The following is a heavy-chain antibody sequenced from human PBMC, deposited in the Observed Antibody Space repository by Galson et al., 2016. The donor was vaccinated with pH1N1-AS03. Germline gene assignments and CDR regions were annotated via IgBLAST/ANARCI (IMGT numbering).Heavy chain of an antibody. CDR3: ALPNSGGNAFEI. Sequence: PALVKPTQTLTLTCSVSGVSVPSSGVGVGWFRQPPGKALEWLALVYWDEPRRYSPSLKNRLTITKDSSKNQVVLTVTSVDPMDIATYFCALPNSGGNAFEIWGPGTMVTVSS. CDR1: GVSVPSSGVG. J-gene: IGHJ3*02. V-gene: IGHV2-5*02. D-gene: IGHD2/OR15-2a*01. CDR2: VYWDEPR.